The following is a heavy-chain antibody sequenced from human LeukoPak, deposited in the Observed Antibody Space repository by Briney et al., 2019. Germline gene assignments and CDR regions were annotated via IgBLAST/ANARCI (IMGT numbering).Heavy chain of an antibody. CDR3: ARDYSSGWYVY. V-gene: IGHV1-46*01. Sequence: ASVKVSCKASGYTFTRHYIQWVRQAPGQGLEWMGIINPSGGSTSYAQKFQGRVTLTRDTSISTAYMELSRLKSDDTAVYYCARDYSSGWYVYWGQGTLVTVSS. J-gene: IGHJ4*02. CDR2: INPSGGST. D-gene: IGHD6-19*01. CDR1: GYTFTRHY.